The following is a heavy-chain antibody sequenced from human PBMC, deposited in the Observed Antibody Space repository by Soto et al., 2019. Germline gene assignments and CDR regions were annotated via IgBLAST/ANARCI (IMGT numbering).Heavy chain of an antibody. D-gene: IGHD3-3*01. CDR3: AIPYYDVWSGYYKSNYFDY. CDR1: GFTFSSYG. CDR2: ISYDGSNK. Sequence: QVQLVESGGGVVQPGRSLRLSCAASGFTFSSYGMHWVRQAPGKGLEWVAVISYDGSNKYYADSVKGRFTISRDNSKNTLYLQMYSLRAEDTAVYYRAIPYYDVWSGYYKSNYFDYWGQGTLVTVSS. V-gene: IGHV3-30*03. J-gene: IGHJ4*02.